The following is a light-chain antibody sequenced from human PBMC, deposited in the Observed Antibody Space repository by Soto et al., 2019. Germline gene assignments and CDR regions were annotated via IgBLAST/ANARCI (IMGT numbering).Light chain of an antibody. CDR3: QQIYNCPRT. CDR2: ATS. V-gene: IGKV1-39*01. Sequence: DIPMTQSPSSLSASVGDRVTITCRASQNIVTYLNWYLQKPGQAPKLLIYATSSLQSGVPPRFSGSGSGTEFSFTISSLQPEDFATYFCQQIYNCPRTFGQGNRVEI. CDR1: QNIVTY. J-gene: IGKJ1*01.